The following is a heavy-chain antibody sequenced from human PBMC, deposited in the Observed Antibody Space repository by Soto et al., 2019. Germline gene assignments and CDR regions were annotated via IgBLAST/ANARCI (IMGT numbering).Heavy chain of an antibody. CDR2: ISYDGDNE. J-gene: IGHJ4*02. CDR1: GFTFSNYA. CDR3: VKGKYDFDY. Sequence: GGSLRLSCAASGFTFSNYAMHWVRQAPGKGLEWLAIISYDGDNEYYADSVRGRFTISRDNSKNTLYLQMSSLRTEDTALYYCVKGKYDFDYWGQGTLVTVSS. V-gene: IGHV3-30*14.